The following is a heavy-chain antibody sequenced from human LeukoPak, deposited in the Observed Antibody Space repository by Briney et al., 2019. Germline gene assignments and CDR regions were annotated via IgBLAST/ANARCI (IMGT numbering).Heavy chain of an antibody. CDR3: ARDCCGDCSAFDI. CDR2: IKQDGSEK. J-gene: IGHJ3*02. Sequence: GGSLRLSCAASGFTFSSYWMSWVRQAPGKGLEWVANIKQDGSEKHYVDSVKGRFTISRDNTENSLHLQMNSLRVEDTAVYYCARDCCGDCSAFDIWGQGTMVTVSS. CDR1: GFTFSSYW. D-gene: IGHD2-21*02. V-gene: IGHV3-7*01.